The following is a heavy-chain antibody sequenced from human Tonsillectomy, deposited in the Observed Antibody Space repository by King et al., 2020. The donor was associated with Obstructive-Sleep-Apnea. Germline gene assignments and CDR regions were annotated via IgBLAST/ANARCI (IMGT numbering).Heavy chain of an antibody. CDR2: ISYEGSQN. D-gene: IGHD3-16*01. V-gene: IGHV3-30*04. Sequence: VQLVESGGGLVQPGTSLRLSCEASGFTFRSYAMHWVRQAPGKGLDWVAVISYEGSQNYYADSVKGRFIISRDNSKKTLYLQLSSLRVEDTAVYHCARGGYDYIWGDPIFDNCGQGTLVTVSS. CDR1: GFTFRSYA. CDR3: ARGGYDYIWGDPIFDN. J-gene: IGHJ4*02.